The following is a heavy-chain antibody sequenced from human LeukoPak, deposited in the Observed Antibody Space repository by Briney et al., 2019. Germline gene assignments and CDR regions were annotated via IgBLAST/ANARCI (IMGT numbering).Heavy chain of an antibody. D-gene: IGHD6-13*01. CDR1: GVTFRSDG. CDR3: ARGRIAAAGTRWFDP. Sequence: SPRRSCGASGVTFRSDGMRWGRNAPGKGLEWVAVISYDGSNKYYADSVKGRFTISRDNSKNTLYLQMNSLRAEDTAVYYCARGRIAAAGTRWFDPWGQGTLVTVSS. J-gene: IGHJ5*02. V-gene: IGHV3-33*05. CDR2: ISYDGSNK.